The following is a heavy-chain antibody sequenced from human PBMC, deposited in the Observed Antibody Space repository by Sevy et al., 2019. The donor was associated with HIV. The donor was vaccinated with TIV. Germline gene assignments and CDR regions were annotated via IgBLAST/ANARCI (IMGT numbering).Heavy chain of an antibody. CDR1: GYSFGTYW. V-gene: IGHV5-51*01. J-gene: IGHJ6*02. CDR3: ARRRQLRVAEILGDGGMDV. CDR2: IYPGDPDT. Sequence: GESLKISCKASGYSFGTYWIGWVRQMPGGGLDWMGIIYPGDPDTRYSPSFRGQVTISADTSITTAFLHWSTLEASDTATYYCARRRQLRVAEILGDGGMDVWGQGTAVTVSS. D-gene: IGHD3-16*01.